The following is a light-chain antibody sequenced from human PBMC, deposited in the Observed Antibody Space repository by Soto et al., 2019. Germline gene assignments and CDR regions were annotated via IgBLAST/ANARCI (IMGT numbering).Light chain of an antibody. CDR3: QKLNSYPIT. CDR1: QGISSY. J-gene: IGKJ5*01. Sequence: DIPLTQSPSFLSASVGDRVTITCRASQGISSYLAWYQQKPGKAPKFLIYAATTLHTGVPSRFSGSGSGTEFTLTISSLQPEDFATYYCQKLNSYPITFGQGTRLEIK. V-gene: IGKV1-9*01. CDR2: AAT.